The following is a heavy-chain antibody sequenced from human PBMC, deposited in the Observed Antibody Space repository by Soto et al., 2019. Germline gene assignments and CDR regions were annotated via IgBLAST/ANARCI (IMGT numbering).Heavy chain of an antibody. CDR1: GFTFSSYG. CDR2: ISYDGSNK. V-gene: IGHV3-30*18. D-gene: IGHD4-4*01. Sequence: GGSLRLSCAASGFTFSSYGMHWVRQAPGKGLEWVAVISYDGSNKYYADSVKGRFTISRDNSKNTLYLQMNSLRAEDTAVYYCAKSGIEVNSNYDTEKYYYYYGMDVWGQGTTVTVSS. J-gene: IGHJ6*02. CDR3: AKSGIEVNSNYDTEKYYYYYGMDV.